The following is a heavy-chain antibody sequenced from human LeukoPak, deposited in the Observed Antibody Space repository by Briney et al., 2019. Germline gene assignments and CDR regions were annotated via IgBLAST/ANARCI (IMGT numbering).Heavy chain of an antibody. V-gene: IGHV1-18*01. D-gene: IGHD7-27*01. CDR3: ARDFAWGSGGAPIDDNWLDP. Sequence: ASVKVSCKASGYIFSNYGISWVRQAPGHGLEWMGWISSAGSTNYAPKFQGRATMTTDTSTRTAYIELRSLRFDDTAVYYCARDFAWGSGGAPIDDNWLDPWGQGTLVTVSS. CDR2: ISSAGST. CDR1: GYIFSNYG. J-gene: IGHJ5*02.